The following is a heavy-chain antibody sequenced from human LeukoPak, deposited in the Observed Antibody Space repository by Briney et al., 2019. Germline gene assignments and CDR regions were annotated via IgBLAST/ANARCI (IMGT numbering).Heavy chain of an antibody. D-gene: IGHD6-19*01. J-gene: IGHJ4*02. Sequence: GGSLRLSCAASGFTVSSNYMSWVRQAPGKGLEWVSVIYSDDTTYYADSVKGRFSISRDNSKNTPYLQMNSLRAEDTAVYFCARDIGGWQQWLAFDYWGQGTLVTVSS. CDR1: GFTVSSNY. CDR3: ARDIGGWQQWLAFDY. V-gene: IGHV3-66*01. CDR2: IYSDDTT.